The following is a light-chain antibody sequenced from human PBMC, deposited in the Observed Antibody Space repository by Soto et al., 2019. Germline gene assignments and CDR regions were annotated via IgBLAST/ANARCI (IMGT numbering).Light chain of an antibody. J-gene: IGKJ1*01. CDR2: AAS. Sequence: AIQLTQSPSSLSASVGDRVTITCRASQGIRNDLGWYQQKPGKAPKLLIYAASSLQSGVPSRFSGSGSGADFTLTISSLQPEDFATYYCLQDYNYPWTFGQGTKVDI. V-gene: IGKV1-6*01. CDR3: LQDYNYPWT. CDR1: QGIRND.